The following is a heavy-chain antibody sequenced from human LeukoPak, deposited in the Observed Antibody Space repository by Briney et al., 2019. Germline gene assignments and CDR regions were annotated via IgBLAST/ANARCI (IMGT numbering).Heavy chain of an antibody. V-gene: IGHV3-21*03. CDR3: ARDCWDYGSGSYCGIDY. D-gene: IGHD3-10*01. J-gene: IGHJ4*02. CDR1: GFTFTSYS. Sequence: GGPLRFSGAASGFTFTSYSMNWFPQAPGKGREGVSSISSRSIYIYYADSVKGRFTISRDNAKNSLYLQMNSLRAEDTAVYYCARDCWDYGSGSYCGIDYWGQGTLVTVSS. CDR2: ISSRSIYI.